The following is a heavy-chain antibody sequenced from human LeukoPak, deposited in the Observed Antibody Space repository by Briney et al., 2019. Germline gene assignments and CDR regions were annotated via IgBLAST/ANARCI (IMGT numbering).Heavy chain of an antibody. J-gene: IGHJ3*02. Sequence: GGSLRLSCAASGFTFSNAWMSWVRQAPGKGLEWVGRIKSKTDGGTTDYAAPVKGRFTISRDDSKNTLYLQMNSLKTEDTAVYYCTTDWTGELAGGAFDIWGQGTMVTVSS. CDR1: GFTFSNAW. V-gene: IGHV3-15*01. CDR2: IKSKTDGGTT. CDR3: TTDWTGELAGGAFDI. D-gene: IGHD1-26*01.